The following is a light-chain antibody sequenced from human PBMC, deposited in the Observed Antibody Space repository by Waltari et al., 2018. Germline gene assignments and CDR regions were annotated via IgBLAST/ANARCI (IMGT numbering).Light chain of an antibody. Sequence: DVGLTQSPLSLPVTFGRPGSIYFRSSQSLVYTDGISYLNWFHQRPGQAPKRLIYKVSNLHSGVPDRFSGSGSGTEFTLMISSLEADDVAVYFCIQDTHWPVTFGQGTRLEIK. CDR2: KVS. J-gene: IGKJ5*01. V-gene: IGKV2-30*01. CDR1: QSLVYTDGISY. CDR3: IQDTHWPVT.